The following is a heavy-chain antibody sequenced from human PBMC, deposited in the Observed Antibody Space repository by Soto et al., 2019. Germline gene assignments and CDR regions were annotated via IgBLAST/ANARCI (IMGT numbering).Heavy chain of an antibody. J-gene: IGHJ4*02. Sequence: EVQLVESGGGLVQPGGSLRLSCAASGFTFSTYWMTWVRQAPGKGLEWVANIKQDGSEKYYVDSVKGRFTISRDNTKNSLYLQMNSLRAEDTAVYYCARAYSYGAYWGQGTLVTVSS. CDR3: ARAYSYGAY. D-gene: IGHD5-18*01. CDR2: IKQDGSEK. CDR1: GFTFSTYW. V-gene: IGHV3-7*01.